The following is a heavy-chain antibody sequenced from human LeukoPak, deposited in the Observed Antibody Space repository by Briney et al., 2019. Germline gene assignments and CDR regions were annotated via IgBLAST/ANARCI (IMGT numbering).Heavy chain of an antibody. J-gene: IGHJ3*02. V-gene: IGHV3-48*04. D-gene: IGHD2-2*01. CDR1: GFTFSSYS. Sequence: GGSLRLSCAASGFTFSSYSMNWVRQAPGKGLEWVSYISSSSSTIYCADSVKGRFTISRDNAKNTLCLQMNSLRAEDTAVYFCTRVGYCATTSCRTAFDIWGQGTMVTVSS. CDR3: TRVGYCATTSCRTAFDI. CDR2: ISSSSSTI.